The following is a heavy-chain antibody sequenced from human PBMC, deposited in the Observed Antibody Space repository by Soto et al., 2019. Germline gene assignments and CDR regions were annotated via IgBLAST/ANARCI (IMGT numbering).Heavy chain of an antibody. V-gene: IGHV4-38-2*02. CDR3: ARESYSLYDNYDH. CDR1: VYSGSSGYL. J-gene: IGHJ4*02. Sequence: PSETLSLTCPVSVYSGSSGYLLGWLRPPPGKGLEWIANMYHDCNTHYKPSLKSRVTMSVDTSKNQFSLKLNSVTAADTAVYYCARESYSLYDNYDHWGQGPLVIVSS. CDR2: MYHDCNT. D-gene: IGHD1-26*01.